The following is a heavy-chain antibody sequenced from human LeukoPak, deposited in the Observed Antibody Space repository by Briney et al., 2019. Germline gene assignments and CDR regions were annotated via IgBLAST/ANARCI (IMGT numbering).Heavy chain of an antibody. CDR3: ARPGIAVAGNSGDY. CDR2: IYTSGST. D-gene: IGHD6-19*01. Sequence: PSQTLSLTCTVSGGSISSGSYYWSWIRQPAGKGLEWIGRIYTSGSTNYNPSLKSRVTISVDTSKNQFSLKLSSVTAADTAVYYCARPGIAVAGNSGDYWGQGTLVTVSS. V-gene: IGHV4-61*02. CDR1: GGSISSGSYY. J-gene: IGHJ4*02.